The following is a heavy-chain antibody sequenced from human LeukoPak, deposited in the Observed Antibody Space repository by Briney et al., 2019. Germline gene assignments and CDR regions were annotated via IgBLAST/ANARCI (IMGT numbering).Heavy chain of an antibody. CDR2: INASGGNT. J-gene: IGHJ4*02. CDR3: ARDESYSTDY. D-gene: IGHD6-13*01. Sequence: GGSLRLSCAASGFAFNFYAMTWVRQAPGKGLQWVSTINASGGNTYYADSVRGRFTISRDNSKDTLYLQLNSLRAEDTAVYFCARDESYSTDYWGQGTLVTVSS. CDR1: GFAFNFYA. V-gene: IGHV3-23*01.